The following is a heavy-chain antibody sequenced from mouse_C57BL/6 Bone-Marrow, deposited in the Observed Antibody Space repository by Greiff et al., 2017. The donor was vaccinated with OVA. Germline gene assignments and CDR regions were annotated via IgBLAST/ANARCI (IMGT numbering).Heavy chain of an antibody. CDR1: GYTFTSYW. V-gene: IGHV1-55*01. CDR2: IYPGSGST. J-gene: IGHJ1*03. CDR3: ARSRGSSSNWYFDV. D-gene: IGHD1-1*01. Sequence: QVQLQQPGAELVKPGASVKLSCKASGYTFTSYWITWVKQRPGQGLEWIGDIYPGSGSTNYNEKFKSKATLTVDTSSSTAYMQLSSLTSEDSAVYYCARSRGSSSNWYFDVWGTGTTVTVSS.